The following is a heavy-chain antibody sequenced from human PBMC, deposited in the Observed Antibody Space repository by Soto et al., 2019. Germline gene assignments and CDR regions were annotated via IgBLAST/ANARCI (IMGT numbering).Heavy chain of an antibody. CDR1: GYTFSSYA. CDR2: VNAGYGNT. Sequence: ASVKVSCKASGYTFSSYAMHWVRQAPGQRLEWMGWVNAGYGNTKSSQKFQDRVTISRDTSASTAYMELTSLRSEDTAVYYCARDTGDGTFDFWGQGTLVTVSS. V-gene: IGHV1-3*01. D-gene: IGHD7-27*01. CDR3: ARDTGDGTFDF. J-gene: IGHJ4*02.